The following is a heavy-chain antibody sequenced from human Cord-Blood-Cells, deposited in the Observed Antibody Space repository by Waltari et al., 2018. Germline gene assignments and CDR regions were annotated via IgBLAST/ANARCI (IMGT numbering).Heavy chain of an antibody. CDR3: ARGPNIVVVTVPFDY. V-gene: IGHV4-34*01. Sequence: QVQLQQWGAGLLKPSETLSLTCAVYGGSFSGYYWSWIRQPPGKGLEWIGEINHSGSTNYNPSLKSRVTISVDTSTNQFSLKLSSVTAADTAVYYCARGPNIVVVTVPFDYWGQGTLVTVSS. CDR2: INHSGST. J-gene: IGHJ4*02. D-gene: IGHD2-21*02. CDR1: GGSFSGYY.